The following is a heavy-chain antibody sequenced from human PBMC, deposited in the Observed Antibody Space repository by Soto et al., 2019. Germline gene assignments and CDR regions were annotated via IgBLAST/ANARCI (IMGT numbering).Heavy chain of an antibody. Sequence: GESLKISCKGSGYSFANYWIGWVRQMPGKGLEYMGIIYAENSDTRYIPSLQGQVTISVDKSTSTAYLQWSSLKASDTAMYYCARARLYCSGGTCYSTAAFDIWGQGTMVT. CDR2: IYAENSDT. J-gene: IGHJ3*02. CDR1: GYSFANYW. D-gene: IGHD2-15*01. CDR3: ARARLYCSGGTCYSTAAFDI. V-gene: IGHV5-51*01.